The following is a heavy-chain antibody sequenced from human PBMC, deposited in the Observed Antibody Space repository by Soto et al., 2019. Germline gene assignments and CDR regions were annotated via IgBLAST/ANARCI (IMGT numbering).Heavy chain of an antibody. CDR3: VRLGTGYGGNSVYSHGMDV. J-gene: IGHJ6*02. Sequence: PGESLKISCKGSGYSFTSYWISWVRQMPGKGLEWMGRIDPSDSYTNYSPYFQGHVTISADKSISTAYLQWSSLKASDTAMYYCVRLGTGYGGNSVYSHGMDVWGQGTTVTVSS. CDR2: IDPSDSYT. CDR1: GYSFTSYW. D-gene: IGHD4-17*01. V-gene: IGHV5-10-1*01.